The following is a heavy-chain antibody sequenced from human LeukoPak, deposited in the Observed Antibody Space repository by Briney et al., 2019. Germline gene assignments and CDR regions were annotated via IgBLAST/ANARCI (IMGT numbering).Heavy chain of an antibody. V-gene: IGHV3-30*03. CDR1: GFTFSRYG. CDR3: ARAPQYCSSTSCYRWFDP. CDR2: ISYDGSNK. J-gene: IGHJ5*02. Sequence: GGSLRLSCAASGFTFSRYGMHWVRQAPGKGLEWVAVISYDGSNKYYADSVKGRFTVSRDNSKNTLYLQMNSLRAEDTAVYYCARAPQYCSSTSCYRWFDPWGQGTLVTVSS. D-gene: IGHD2-2*01.